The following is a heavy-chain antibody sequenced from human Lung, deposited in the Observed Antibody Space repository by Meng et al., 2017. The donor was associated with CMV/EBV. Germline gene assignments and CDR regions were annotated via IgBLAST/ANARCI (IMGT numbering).Heavy chain of an antibody. D-gene: IGHD2-21*01. Sequence: SVKVSXXASGYTFTSYGINWVRQAPGQGLEWMGWIRVYNGDTKYAQKFQGRVTMTTDTSTSTAYMELRSLRSDDTAVYYCARRGPSYCGVDCLAWFDPWGQGTLVTVSS. CDR3: ARRGPSYCGVDCLAWFDP. CDR1: GYTFTSYG. CDR2: IRVYNGDT. V-gene: IGHV1-18*01. J-gene: IGHJ5*02.